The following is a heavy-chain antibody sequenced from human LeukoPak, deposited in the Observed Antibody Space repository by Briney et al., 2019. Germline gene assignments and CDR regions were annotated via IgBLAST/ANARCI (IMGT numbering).Heavy chain of an antibody. CDR2: IWDDGSNK. CDR3: ARGVVVVGDGSSCPIDY. CDR1: GFTFSSSG. V-gene: IGHV3-33*01. J-gene: IGHJ4*02. Sequence: GRSLRLSCAASGFTFSSSGMHWVRQAPGNGLEWVAVIWDDGSNKYYGDSVKGRFTISRDNSKNTLYLQMNSLRAEDTAVYYCARGVVVVGDGSSCPIDYWGQGTLVTVSS. D-gene: IGHD2-15*01.